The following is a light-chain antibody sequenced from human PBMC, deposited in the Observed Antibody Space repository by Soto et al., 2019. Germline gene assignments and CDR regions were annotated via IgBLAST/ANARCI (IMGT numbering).Light chain of an antibody. Sequence: QAVVTQPPSASGTPGPRVTISCSGSRSNIGNNAVTWYQQFPGTAPKLLIYNNNQRPSGVPDRFSGSKSGTSASLAISGLQSEDEADYYCATWDDSLNARGVFGGGTKLTVL. CDR2: NNN. V-gene: IGLV1-44*01. CDR1: RSNIGNNA. CDR3: ATWDDSLNARGV. J-gene: IGLJ3*02.